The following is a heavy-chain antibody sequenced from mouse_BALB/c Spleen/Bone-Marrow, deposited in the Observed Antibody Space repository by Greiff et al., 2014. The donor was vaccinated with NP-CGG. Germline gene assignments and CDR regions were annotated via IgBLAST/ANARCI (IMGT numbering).Heavy chain of an antibody. CDR1: GYSITSGYS. CDR2: IHYSGST. J-gene: IGHJ3*01. Sequence: DVHLVESGPDLVKPSQSLSLTCTVTGYSITSGYSWHWIRQFPGNKLEWMGYIHYSGSTNYNPSIKSRISIDQDTSKNQFFLQLNYVTTEDTATYYCARREGNHAAWFAYWGQGTLVTVSA. V-gene: IGHV3-1*02. CDR3: ARREGNHAAWFAY. D-gene: IGHD2-1*01.